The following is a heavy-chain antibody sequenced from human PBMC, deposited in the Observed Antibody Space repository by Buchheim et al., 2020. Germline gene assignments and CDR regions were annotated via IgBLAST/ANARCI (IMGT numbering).Heavy chain of an antibody. V-gene: IGHV3-30*18. CDR3: AKSHNSDWYSFDY. CDR1: GFTLSSYA. Sequence: QVQLVESGGGVVQPGRSLRLSCAASGFTLSSYAMHWVRQAPGKGLEWVAVISNDGSDKYYADSVKGRFTISRDNSKNTLSLQMNSLRAEDTAVYYCAKSHNSDWYSFDYWGQGTL. J-gene: IGHJ4*02. CDR2: ISNDGSDK. D-gene: IGHD6-19*01.